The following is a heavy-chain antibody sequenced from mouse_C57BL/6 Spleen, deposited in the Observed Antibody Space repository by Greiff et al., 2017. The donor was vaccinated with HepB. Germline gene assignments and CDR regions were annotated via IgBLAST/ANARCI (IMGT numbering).Heavy chain of an antibody. CDR3: AKIDRDYDEDYAMDY. J-gene: IGHJ4*01. Sequence: QVHVKQSGPGLVQPSQSLSITCTVSGFSLTSYGVHWVRQSPGKGLEWLGVIWRGGSTDYNAAFMSRLSITKDNSKSQVFFKMNSLQADDTAIYYCAKIDRDYDEDYAMDYWGQGTSVTVSS. CDR1: GFSLTSYG. CDR2: IWRGGST. V-gene: IGHV2-5*01. D-gene: IGHD2-4*01.